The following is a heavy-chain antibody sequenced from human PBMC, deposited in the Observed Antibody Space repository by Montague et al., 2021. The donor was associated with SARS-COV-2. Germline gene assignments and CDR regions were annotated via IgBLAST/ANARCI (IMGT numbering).Heavy chain of an antibody. V-gene: IGHV4-4*07. CDR1: GDSISDYY. D-gene: IGHD6-13*01. J-gene: IGHJ5*02. CDR3: AIARYSSNWDNWIDP. CDR2: IYSRGGT. Sequence: SETLSLTCRVSGDSISDYYGSWIRQSGGKGLEWIGRIYSRGGTNYNPSLKSRVTMSVDTSKKQFSLKLNSVTAADTAFYYCAIARYSSNWDNWIDPWGQGTLVTVSS.